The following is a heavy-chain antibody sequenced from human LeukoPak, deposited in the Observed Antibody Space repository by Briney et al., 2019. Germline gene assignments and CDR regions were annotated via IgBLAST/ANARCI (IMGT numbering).Heavy chain of an antibody. CDR3: ARIDGSEGAFDI. CDR1: GGSFSGYY. D-gene: IGHD3-10*01. CDR2: IYYSGST. J-gene: IGHJ3*02. Sequence: SETLSLTCAVYGGSFSGYYWSWIRQPPGKGLEWIGSIYYSGSTYYNPSLKSRVTISVDTSKNQFSLKLSSVTAADTAVYYCARIDGSEGAFDIWGQGTMVTVSS. V-gene: IGHV4-34*01.